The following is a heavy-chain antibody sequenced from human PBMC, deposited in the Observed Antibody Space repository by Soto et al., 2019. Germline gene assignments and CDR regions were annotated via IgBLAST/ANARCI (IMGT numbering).Heavy chain of an antibody. CDR1: GFTFDDYA. CDR2: ISWNSGSI. D-gene: IGHD2-2*01. J-gene: IGHJ6*03. V-gene: IGHV3-9*01. CDR3: AKDMTQLDYYYYMDV. Sequence: SLRLSCAASGFTFDDYAMHWVRQAPGKGLEWVSGISWNSGSIGYADSVKGRFTISRDNAKNSLYLQMNSLRAEDTALYYCAKDMTQLDYYYYMDVWGKGTTVTVSS.